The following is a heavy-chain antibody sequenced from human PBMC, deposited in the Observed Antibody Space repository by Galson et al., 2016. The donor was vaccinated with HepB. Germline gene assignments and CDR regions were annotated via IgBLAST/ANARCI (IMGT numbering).Heavy chain of an antibody. J-gene: IGHJ4*02. CDR1: GFTFGDYA. CDR3: ARDYGDSTGGF. V-gene: IGHV3-21*01. D-gene: IGHD4-17*01. Sequence: SLRLSCAASGFTFGDYAMSWFRQAPGKGLEWVSSISSDSAYIFYAGSVKGRFTISRDNPANSVYLQMTSLRVEDTAVYYCARDYGDSTGGFWGRGTLVTVSS. CDR2: ISSDSAYI.